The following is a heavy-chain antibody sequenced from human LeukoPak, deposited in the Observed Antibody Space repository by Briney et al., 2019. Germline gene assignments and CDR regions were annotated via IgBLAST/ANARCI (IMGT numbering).Heavy chain of an antibody. CDR1: GFTFSTYT. CDR2: ISSRSSYI. CDR3: ARDGLQEDRDYYYYYYMDV. Sequence: PGGSLRLSCAASGFTFSTYTMNWVRQAPGKGLEWVSSISSRSSYIYYADSVKGRFTISRDNAKNSLYLQMNSLRAEDTAVYHCARDGLQEDRDYYYYYYMDVWGKGTTVTVSS. J-gene: IGHJ6*03. V-gene: IGHV3-21*01.